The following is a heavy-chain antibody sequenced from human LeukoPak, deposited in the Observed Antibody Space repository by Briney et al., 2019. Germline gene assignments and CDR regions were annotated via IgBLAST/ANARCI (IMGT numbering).Heavy chain of an antibody. CDR2: TYHSGNT. V-gene: IGHV4-38-2*02. J-gene: IGHJ6*03. Sequence: PSETLSLTCTVSGYSINSGYYWDWIRQPPGKGPEWIGSTYHSGNTYYNPSLKSRVTISVDTSKNQFSLKLSSVTAADTAVYYCARGSYYMDVWGKGTTVTVSS. CDR1: GYSINSGYY. CDR3: ARGSYYMDV.